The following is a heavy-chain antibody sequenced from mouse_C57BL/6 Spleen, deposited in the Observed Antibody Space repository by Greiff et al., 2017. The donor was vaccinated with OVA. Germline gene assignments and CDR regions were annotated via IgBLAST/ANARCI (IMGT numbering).Heavy chain of an antibody. CDR2: IYPGNSDP. CDR3: TNYDYGWYFDV. Sequence: VQLQQSGTVLARPGASVKMSCKTSGYTFTSYWMHWVKQRPGQGLEWIGAIYPGNSDPSYNQKFKGKAKLTAVTSASTAYMERSSVTNEDSAVYYCTNYDYGWYFDVWGTGTTVTVSS. V-gene: IGHV1-5*01. J-gene: IGHJ1*03. D-gene: IGHD2-4*01. CDR1: GYTFTSYW.